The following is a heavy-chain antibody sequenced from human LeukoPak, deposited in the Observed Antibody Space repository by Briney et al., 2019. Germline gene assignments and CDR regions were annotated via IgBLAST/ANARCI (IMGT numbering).Heavy chain of an antibody. J-gene: IGHJ4*02. D-gene: IGHD5-12*01. Sequence: GGSLRLSCAVSGFTFTNNWMSWVRQAPGKGLEWVANIKQDGSDTYYVDSVKGRFTISRDNAKNSLYLQMNSLRAEDTAFYYCAINGGGGSGYGNFDYWGQGTLVTVSS. CDR2: IKQDGSDT. CDR3: AINGGGGSGYGNFDY. CDR1: GFTFTNNW. V-gene: IGHV3-7*03.